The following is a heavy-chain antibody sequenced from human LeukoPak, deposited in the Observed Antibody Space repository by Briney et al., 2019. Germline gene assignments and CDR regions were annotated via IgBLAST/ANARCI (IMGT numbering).Heavy chain of an antibody. CDR1: GFTFSSYW. V-gene: IGHV3-7*01. D-gene: IGHD1-26*01. CDR2: IKEDGSEK. CDR3: ARRGSYLDY. Sequence: PGGSLRVSCAASGFTFSSYWMNWVRQAPGKGLEWVATIKEDGSEKYYVDSVKGRFTISRDNAKNSLYLQLNSMRAEDTAVYYCARRGSYLDYWGQGTLVTVSS. J-gene: IGHJ4*02.